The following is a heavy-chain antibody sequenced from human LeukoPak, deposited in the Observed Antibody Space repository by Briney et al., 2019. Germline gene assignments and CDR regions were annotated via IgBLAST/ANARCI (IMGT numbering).Heavy chain of an antibody. V-gene: IGHV3-48*02. D-gene: IGHD4/OR15-4a*01. J-gene: IGHJ4*02. Sequence: GGSLRLSCAASGFTFIGYDMGWVRQAPGKGLEWISYISSDSGTIYHADPVKGQFTISRDNAKNSLYLQLNSLRDEDTAVYYCARISNYHFDYWGQGTLVTVSS. CDR2: ISSDSGTI. CDR3: ARISNYHFDY. CDR1: GFTFIGYD.